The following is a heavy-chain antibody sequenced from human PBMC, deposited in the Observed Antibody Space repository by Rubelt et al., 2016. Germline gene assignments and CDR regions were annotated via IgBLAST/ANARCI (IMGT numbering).Heavy chain of an antibody. V-gene: IGHV4-59*01. Sequence: QVQLQESGPGLVKPSETLSLTCTVSGYSISSYYWSWIRQPPGKGLEWIGYIYYSGSTNYNPSLKRRATLLVDTSKNRFSLKLSVVTAADTAVYYCARDFSHSSGYYGIDYWGQGTLVTVSS. CDR3: ARDFSHSSGYYGIDY. J-gene: IGHJ4*02. CDR2: IYYSGST. CDR1: GYSISSYY. D-gene: IGHD3-22*01.